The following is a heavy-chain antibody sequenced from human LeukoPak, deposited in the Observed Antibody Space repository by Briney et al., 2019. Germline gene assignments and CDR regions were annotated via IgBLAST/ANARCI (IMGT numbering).Heavy chain of an antibody. CDR2: SSYSGST. CDR1: GGSISTSTYC. J-gene: IGHJ2*01. D-gene: IGHD1-26*01. CDR3: ARRVYSGSYNWYFDL. V-gene: IGHV4-39*01. Sequence: SETLSLTCTVSGGSISTSTYCWGWIRPPPGKGLEWIGSSSYSGSTYNNPSLKSRVTISVDTSKNQFSLKLSSVTAPDTAVYYCARRVYSGSYNWYFDLWGRGTLVTVSS.